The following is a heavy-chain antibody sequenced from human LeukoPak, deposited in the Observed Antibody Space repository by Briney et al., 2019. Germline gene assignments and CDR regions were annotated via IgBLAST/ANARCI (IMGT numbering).Heavy chain of an antibody. Sequence: GGSLRLSCAVSGFTFTYYSLNWVRQAPGKGLEWISYISTSSDAIRYADSVRGRFTISRDNAKNSLYLQMNSLRAEDTAVYYCVRDHNWNFDFWGQGTLVTVSS. CDR2: ISTSSDAI. D-gene: IGHD1-20*01. CDR3: VRDHNWNFDF. J-gene: IGHJ4*02. V-gene: IGHV3-48*01. CDR1: GFTFTYYS.